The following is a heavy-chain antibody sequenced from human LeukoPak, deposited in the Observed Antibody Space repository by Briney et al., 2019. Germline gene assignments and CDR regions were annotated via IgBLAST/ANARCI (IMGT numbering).Heavy chain of an antibody. Sequence: ASVKVSCKASGYIFTAYYMHWVRQAPGQGLEWMGWINPTGGATNYAQNFQGRVTMTRDTSITTAYMELSRLRSDDTAAFYCARGPHCSTTSCYSFDYWGQGTLVTVSS. D-gene: IGHD2-2*01. CDR1: GYIFTAYY. CDR2: INPTGGAT. V-gene: IGHV1-2*02. CDR3: ARGPHCSTTSCYSFDY. J-gene: IGHJ4*02.